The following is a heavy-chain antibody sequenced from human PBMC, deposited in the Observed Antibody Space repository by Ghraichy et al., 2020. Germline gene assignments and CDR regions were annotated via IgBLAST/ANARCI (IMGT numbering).Heavy chain of an antibody. J-gene: IGHJ5*02. Sequence: LSLPCAMSGSTYGMHWVRQAPGKGLEWVAFIRYDATGEEYMYSVKGRFTISRDNSKNTLYLQMSSLRPEDTAIYYCAKQVTTISMPPFDTWGQGTLVTVSS. D-gene: IGHD4-11*01. V-gene: IGHV3-30*02. CDR1: GSTYG. CDR3: AKQVTTISMPPFDT. CDR2: IRYDATGE.